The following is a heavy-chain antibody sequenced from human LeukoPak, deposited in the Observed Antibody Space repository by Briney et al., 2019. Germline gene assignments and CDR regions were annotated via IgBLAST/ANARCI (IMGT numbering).Heavy chain of an antibody. V-gene: IGHV3-23*01. CDR2: ISGSDGST. CDR3: AKDGGYYDFDS. Sequence: GGSLRLSCAASGFTFSSYGMSWVRQAPGKGLEWVSVISGSDGSTYYADSVKGRFTISRDNSKNTLYLQMYSLRVEDTAVYYPAKDGGYYDFDSWGQGTLVTVSS. J-gene: IGHJ4*02. CDR1: GFTFSSYG. D-gene: IGHD5-12*01.